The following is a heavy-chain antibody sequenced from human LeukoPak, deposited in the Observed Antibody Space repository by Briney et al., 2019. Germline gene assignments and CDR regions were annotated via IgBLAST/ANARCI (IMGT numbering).Heavy chain of an antibody. Sequence: SQTLSLTCTVSGGSISSGSYYWSWIRQPAGKGLEWIGRIYTSGSTNYNPSLKSRVTISVDTSKDQFSLKLSSVTAADTAVYYCARDRVRPSHSSLDAFDIWGQGTMVTVSS. CDR1: GGSISSGSYY. CDR3: ARDRVRPSHSSLDAFDI. V-gene: IGHV4-61*02. J-gene: IGHJ3*02. D-gene: IGHD6-13*01. CDR2: IYTSGST.